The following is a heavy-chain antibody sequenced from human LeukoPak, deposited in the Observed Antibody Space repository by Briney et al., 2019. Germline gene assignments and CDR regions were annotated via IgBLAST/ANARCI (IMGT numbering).Heavy chain of an antibody. J-gene: IGHJ4*02. V-gene: IGHV3-48*01. CDR2: ISSSSSTI. D-gene: IGHD6-19*01. Sequence: PGGSLRLSCAASGFTFSSYAMSWVRQAPGEGLEWVSYISSSSSTIYYADSVKGRFTISRDNAKNSLYLQMNSLRAEDTAVYYCARSPVAALDYWGQGTLVTVSS. CDR3: ARSPVAALDY. CDR1: GFTFSSYA.